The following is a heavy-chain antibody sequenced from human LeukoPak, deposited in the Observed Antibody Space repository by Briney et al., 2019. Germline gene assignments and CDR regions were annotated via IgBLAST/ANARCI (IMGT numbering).Heavy chain of an antibody. V-gene: IGHV4-34*01. J-gene: IGHJ4*02. D-gene: IGHD1-26*01. CDR2: INHSGST. Sequence: TSSETLSLTCAVYGGSFSGYYWSWIRQPPGKGLEWIGEINHSGSTNYNPSLKSRVTISVDTSKNQFSLKLSSVTAADTAVYYCARNSGSFWGQGTLVTVSS. CDR1: GGSFSGYY. CDR3: ARNSGSF.